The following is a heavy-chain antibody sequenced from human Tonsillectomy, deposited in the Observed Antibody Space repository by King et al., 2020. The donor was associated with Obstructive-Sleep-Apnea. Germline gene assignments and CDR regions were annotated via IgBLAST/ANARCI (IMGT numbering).Heavy chain of an antibody. J-gene: IGHJ4*02. Sequence: PLQESGPGLVKPSQTLSLTCTVSGGSLSSGDYFWPWVRQPPGKGLEWIGYIFHSGTTYYNPSLKRRITISLDTSKNQFFLKLSSVTAADTAVYYCARDASGSGSYYLDYWGQGTLVTVSS. V-gene: IGHV4-31*03. D-gene: IGHD3-10*01. CDR1: GGSLSSGDYF. CDR2: IFHSGTT. CDR3: ARDASGSGSYYLDY.